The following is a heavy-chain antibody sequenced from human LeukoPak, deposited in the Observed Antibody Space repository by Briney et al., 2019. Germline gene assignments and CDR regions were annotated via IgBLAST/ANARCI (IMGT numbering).Heavy chain of an antibody. CDR2: INPSGGST. D-gene: IGHD5-12*01. V-gene: IGHV1-46*01. CDR1: GYTFTSYY. CDR3: ARGYVDIVATGPATPEYYFDY. J-gene: IGHJ4*02. Sequence: ASVKVSWKASGYTFTSYYMHWVRQAPGQGLEWMGIINPSGGSTSYAQKFQGRVTMTRDTSTSTVYMELSSLRSEDTAVYYCARGYVDIVATGPATPEYYFDYWGQGTLVTVSS.